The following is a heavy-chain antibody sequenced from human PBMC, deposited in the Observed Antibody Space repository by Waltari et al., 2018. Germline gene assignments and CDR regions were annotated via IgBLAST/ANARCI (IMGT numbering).Heavy chain of an antibody. Sequence: QVQLQESGPGLVKPSGTLSLTCAVSGGSISSSNWWNWVRQPPGKGLEWIGEIFPSGGANSPPSLKSRLTILVDKAKNHVALKLTSVTAADTAVYYCARVDGPGGYGDYVGFDYWGQVTLVTVPS. CDR3: ARVDGPGGYGDYVGFDY. V-gene: IGHV4-4*02. D-gene: IGHD4-17*01. J-gene: IGHJ4*02. CDR1: GGSISSSNW. CDR2: IFPSGGA.